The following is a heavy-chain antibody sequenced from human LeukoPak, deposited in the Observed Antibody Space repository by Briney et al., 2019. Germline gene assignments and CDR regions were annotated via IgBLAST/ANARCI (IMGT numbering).Heavy chain of an antibody. D-gene: IGHD2-21*02. CDR1: GFTFSDYY. CDR3: ARRWPYCGGDCYPFDY. V-gene: IGHV3-11*01. Sequence: KPGGSLRLSCAASGFTFSDYYMSWIRQAPGKGLEWVSYISSSGSTIYYADSVKGRFTISRDNAKNSLYLQMNSLRAEDTAAYYCARRWPYCGGDCYPFDYWGQGTLVTVSS. CDR2: ISSSGSTI. J-gene: IGHJ4*02.